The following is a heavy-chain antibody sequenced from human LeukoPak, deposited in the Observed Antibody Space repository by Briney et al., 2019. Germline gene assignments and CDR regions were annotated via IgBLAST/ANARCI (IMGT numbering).Heavy chain of an antibody. CDR3: ARGELEPSYFGY. D-gene: IGHD1-1*01. Sequence: SETLSLTCSVSGVSISHDYWTWIRQPAGKGLEYIGRIYTSGSTSYNPSLKSRVTMSLDTSKNQFSLRLTSVTAADAAVYYCARGELEPSYFGYWGQGALVTVSS. J-gene: IGHJ4*02. CDR1: GVSISHDY. CDR2: IYTSGST. V-gene: IGHV4-4*07.